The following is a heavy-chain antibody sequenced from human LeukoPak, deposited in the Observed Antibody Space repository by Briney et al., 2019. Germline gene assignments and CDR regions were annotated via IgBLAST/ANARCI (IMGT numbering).Heavy chain of an antibody. J-gene: IGHJ4*02. V-gene: IGHV3-7*01. D-gene: IGHD1-14*01. CDR2: IKQDGSEK. Sequence: GGSLRLSCAASGFTFSSSWMSWVRQAPGKGLEWVANIKQDGSEKYYVDSVKGRFTISRDNAKNSLYLQMNSLRAEDTAVYYCARGTLGMWGQGTLVTVSS. CDR1: GFTFSSSW. CDR3: ARGTLGM.